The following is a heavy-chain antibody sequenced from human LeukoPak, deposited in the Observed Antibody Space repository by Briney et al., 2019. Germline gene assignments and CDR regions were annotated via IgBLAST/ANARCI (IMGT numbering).Heavy chain of an antibody. CDR1: GYTFTGYY. Sequence: ASVKVSCKASGYTFTGYYMHWVRQAPGQGLEWMGWINPNSGGTNYAQKFQGRVTMTRDTSNSTAYMELSRLRSDDTAVYYCARVRIAVAGTWGIGYYYYGMDVWGQGTTVTVSS. V-gene: IGHV1-2*02. CDR2: INPNSGGT. J-gene: IGHJ6*02. D-gene: IGHD6-19*01. CDR3: ARVRIAVAGTWGIGYYYYGMDV.